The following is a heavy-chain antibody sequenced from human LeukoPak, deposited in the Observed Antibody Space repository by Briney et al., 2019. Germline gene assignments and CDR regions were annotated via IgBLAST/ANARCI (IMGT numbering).Heavy chain of an antibody. Sequence: GXSLRLSCAASGFTFSSYSMNWVRQAPGKGLEWVSSISSSSSYIYYADSVKGRFTISRDNAKNSLYLQMNSLRAEDTAVYYCARDNYYDRPYYFDYWGQGTLVTVSS. CDR2: ISSSSSYI. V-gene: IGHV3-21*01. J-gene: IGHJ4*02. CDR1: GFTFSSYS. CDR3: ARDNYYDRPYYFDY. D-gene: IGHD3-22*01.